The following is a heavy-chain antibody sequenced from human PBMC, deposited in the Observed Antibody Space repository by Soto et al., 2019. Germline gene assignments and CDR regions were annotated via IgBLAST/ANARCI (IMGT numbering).Heavy chain of an antibody. CDR3: AREGYNWNYKGDY. D-gene: IGHD1-7*01. Sequence: EVQLVESGGGLGKPGGSLRLSCAASGFTFSSYSMNWVRQAPGKGLEWVASISSSSSYIYYADSVKGRFTISRDNAKNSLYLQMNSLRAEDTAVYYGAREGYNWNYKGDYWGQVTLVTVSS. J-gene: IGHJ4*02. V-gene: IGHV3-21*01. CDR2: ISSSSSYI. CDR1: GFTFSSYS.